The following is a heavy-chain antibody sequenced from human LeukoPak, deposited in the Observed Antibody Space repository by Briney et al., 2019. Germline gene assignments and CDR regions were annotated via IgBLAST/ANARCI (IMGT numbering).Heavy chain of an antibody. D-gene: IGHD2-15*01. J-gene: IGHJ6*02. CDR1: GFTFGSYG. CDR3: ARNLGYCSGGSCQKRGMDV. Sequence: PGGSLRLSCAASGFTFGSYGMHWVRQAPGKGLEWVAVISYDGSNKYYADSEKGRFTISRDNSKNTLYLQMNNLRAEDTAVYYCARNLGYCSGGSCQKRGMDVWGQGTTVTVSS. CDR2: ISYDGSNK. V-gene: IGHV3-30-3*01.